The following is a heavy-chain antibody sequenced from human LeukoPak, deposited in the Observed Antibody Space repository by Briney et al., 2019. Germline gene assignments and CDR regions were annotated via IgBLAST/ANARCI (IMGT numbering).Heavy chain of an antibody. CDR2: ISWNSGSI. CDR1: GFTFDDYA. D-gene: IGHD6-13*01. J-gene: IGHJ4*02. V-gene: IGHV3-9*01. CDR3: ARVRGNSSPFDY. Sequence: PGRSLRLSCAASGFTFDDYAMHWVRQAPGKGLEWVSGISWNSGSIGYADSVKGRFTISRDNAKNSLYLQVNSLRAEDTAVYYCARVRGNSSPFDYWGQGTLVTVSS.